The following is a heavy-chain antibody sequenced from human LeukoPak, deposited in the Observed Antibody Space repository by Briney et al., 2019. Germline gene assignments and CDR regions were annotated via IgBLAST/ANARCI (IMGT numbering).Heavy chain of an antibody. Sequence: GGSLRLSCAASGFTFSSYGMSWVRQAPGKGLEWVSSITRSSNYIYYADSVKGRFTISRDNAKNSLYLQMNNLRAEDTAVYYCAKATGYLLWGQGTLVTVSS. V-gene: IGHV3-21*04. CDR1: GFTFSSYG. CDR2: ITRSSNYI. D-gene: IGHD1-14*01. CDR3: AKATGYLL. J-gene: IGHJ4*02.